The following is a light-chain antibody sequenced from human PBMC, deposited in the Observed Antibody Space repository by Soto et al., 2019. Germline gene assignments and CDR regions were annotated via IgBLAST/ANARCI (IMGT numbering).Light chain of an antibody. Sequence: QSALTQPPSASGSPGQSVTISCTGTSSDVGGYNYVSWYQQHPGKAPKLMIYEVSKRPSGVPDRFSGSKSGNTASLTVSGLQAEDEGDYYCSAYAGSNNFVVFGGGPQLTVL. V-gene: IGLV2-8*01. J-gene: IGLJ2*01. CDR2: EVS. CDR3: SAYAGSNNFVV. CDR1: SSDVGGYNY.